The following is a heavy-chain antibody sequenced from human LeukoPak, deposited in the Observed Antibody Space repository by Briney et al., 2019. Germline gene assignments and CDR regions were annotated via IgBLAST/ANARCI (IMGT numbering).Heavy chain of an antibody. V-gene: IGHV3-23*01. CDR2: ISGSGGST. Sequence: GGSLRLSCAASGFTVSSNYMSWVRQAPGKGLEWVSAISGSGGSTYCADSVKGRFTISRDNSKNTLYLQMNSLRAEDTAVYYCAKDYYAAIYGNDYWGQGTLVTVSS. CDR3: AKDYYAAIYGNDY. CDR1: GFTVSSNY. D-gene: IGHD3-10*01. J-gene: IGHJ4*02.